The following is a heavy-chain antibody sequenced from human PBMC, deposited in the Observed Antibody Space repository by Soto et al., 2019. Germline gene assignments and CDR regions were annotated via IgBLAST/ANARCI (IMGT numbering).Heavy chain of an antibody. CDR3: ARRRYYGSGSNYYSYGMDV. CDR2: IYYSGST. V-gene: IGHV4-59*08. Sequence: QVQLQESGPGLVKPSETLSLTCTVSGGSISSYYWSWIRQPPGKGLEWIGYIYYSGSTNYNPSLKSRVTISVDTSKNQVSLKLSSVTAADTAVYYCARRRYYGSGSNYYSYGMDVWGQGTTVTVSS. D-gene: IGHD3-10*01. CDR1: GGSISSYY. J-gene: IGHJ6*02.